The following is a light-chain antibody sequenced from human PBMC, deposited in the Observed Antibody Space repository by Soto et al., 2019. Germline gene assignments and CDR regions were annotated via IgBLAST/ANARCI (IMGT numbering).Light chain of an antibody. CDR3: QQYGSSPQT. V-gene: IGKV3-20*01. Sequence: EIVMTKSPCTLSLSPGERSTLSCISSQSVSSNHLAWYQQKRGQPPRLLIYGASSRATGTPGRFSGSGSGTDFTLTVTRLEPEDFAVYYCQQYGSSPQTFGQGTKVDIK. J-gene: IGKJ1*01. CDR2: GAS. CDR1: QSVSSNH.